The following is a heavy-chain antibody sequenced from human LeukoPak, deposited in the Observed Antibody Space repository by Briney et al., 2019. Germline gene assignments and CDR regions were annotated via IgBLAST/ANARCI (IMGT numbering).Heavy chain of an antibody. CDR3: AMEGESSGPDFDY. J-gene: IGHJ4*02. Sequence: GGSLRLSCAASGFTVSSNYMSWVRQAPGKGLEWVGRTRNKANSYTPDYAASVKGRFTISRDESKNSLYLQMNSLKTEDTAVYYCAMEGESSGPDFDYWGQGTLVTVSS. V-gene: IGHV3-72*01. CDR1: GFTVSSNY. D-gene: IGHD3-22*01. CDR2: TRNKANSYTP.